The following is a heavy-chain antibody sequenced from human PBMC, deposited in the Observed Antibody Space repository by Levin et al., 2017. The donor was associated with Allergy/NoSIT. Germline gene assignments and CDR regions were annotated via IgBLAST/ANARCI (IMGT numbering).Heavy chain of an antibody. V-gene: IGHV1-18*01. CDR2: ISAYNGNT. J-gene: IGHJ4*02. CDR1: GYTFTSYG. D-gene: IGHD3-10*01. Sequence: GGSLRLSCKASGYTFTSYGISWVRQAPGQGLEWMGWISAYNGNTNYAQKLQGRVTMTTDTSTSTAYMELRSLRSDDTAVYYCARGVTMVRGEDYWGQGTLVTVSS. CDR3: ARGVTMVRGEDY.